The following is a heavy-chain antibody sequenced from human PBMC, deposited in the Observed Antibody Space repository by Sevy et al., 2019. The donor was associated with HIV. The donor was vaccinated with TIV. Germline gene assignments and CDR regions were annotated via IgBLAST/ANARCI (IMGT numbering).Heavy chain of an antibody. CDR1: GFTFSTNS. J-gene: IGHJ4*02. CDR2: INSRSSTI. Sequence: GGSLRLSCVASGFTFSTNSMNWVRQAPWKGLEWVSYINSRSSTIHYADSVKGRFTIFRDNAQNSLYLQMNSLRGEDTAVYYCARGPSFLVVSDAPVDYWGQGTLVTVSS. V-gene: IGHV3-48*01. D-gene: IGHD2-8*02. CDR3: ARGPSFLVVSDAPVDY.